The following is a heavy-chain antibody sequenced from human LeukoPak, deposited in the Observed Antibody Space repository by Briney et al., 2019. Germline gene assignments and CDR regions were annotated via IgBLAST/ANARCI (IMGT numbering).Heavy chain of an antibody. CDR1: GYTITSYD. CDR3: AALNWRRSTRGEAGWFDP. J-gene: IGHJ5*02. CDR2: MNPNSGNT. D-gene: IGHD2-21*01. V-gene: IGHV1-8*01. Sequence: ASVKVSCKASGYTITSYDINWVRQATGQGLERMGWMNPNSGNTGYAQKFQGRVAMTRNTSISTAYMELSSLRSEDTAVYYCAALNWRRSTRGEAGWFDPWGQGTLVTVSS.